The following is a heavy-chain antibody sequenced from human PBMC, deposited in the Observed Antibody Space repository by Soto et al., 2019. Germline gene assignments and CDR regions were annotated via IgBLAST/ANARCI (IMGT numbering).Heavy chain of an antibody. CDR2: IYYSGST. D-gene: IGHD2-15*01. V-gene: IGHV4-59*08. CDR3: ARRGCSGGSSYFKSWFDP. CDR1: GGSISSYY. Sequence: SETLSLTCTVSGGSISSYYWSWIRQPPGKGLEWIGYIYYSGSTNYNPSLKSRFTISVDTSKNQFSLKLSSVTAADTAVYYCARRGCSGGSSYFKSWFDPWGQGTLVTVSS. J-gene: IGHJ5*02.